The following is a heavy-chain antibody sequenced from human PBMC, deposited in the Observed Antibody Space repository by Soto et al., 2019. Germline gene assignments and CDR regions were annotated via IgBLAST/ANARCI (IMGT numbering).Heavy chain of an antibody. Sequence: EVQLAESGGGMVQPGGSLRLSCVASGFTFSSYDMRWVRQAPGKGLEYVSSISSNGGTTYYGNSVKGRFTISRDNSKNTLYLQMGSLRAEDMAVYYCVRRVSGNYDYWGQGTLVTVSS. CDR1: GFTFSSYD. D-gene: IGHD1-7*01. CDR3: VRRVSGNYDY. J-gene: IGHJ4*02. V-gene: IGHV3-64*01. CDR2: ISSNGGTT.